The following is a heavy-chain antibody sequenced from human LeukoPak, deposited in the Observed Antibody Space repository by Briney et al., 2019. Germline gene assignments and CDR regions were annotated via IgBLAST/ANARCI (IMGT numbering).Heavy chain of an antibody. V-gene: IGHV3-30*18. D-gene: IGHD2-15*01. CDR3: AKDPYRVVVATGNYLDP. CDR2: ISHDGSNI. J-gene: IGHJ5*02. CDR1: GFTFSSHG. Sequence: GGSLRLSCAASGFTFSSHGMHWVRQAPGKGLEWVAVISHDGSNIHYGDSVKGRFTISRDNSKNTLYLQMNSLRAEDTAVYYCAKDPYRVVVATGNYLDPWGQGTLVTVSS.